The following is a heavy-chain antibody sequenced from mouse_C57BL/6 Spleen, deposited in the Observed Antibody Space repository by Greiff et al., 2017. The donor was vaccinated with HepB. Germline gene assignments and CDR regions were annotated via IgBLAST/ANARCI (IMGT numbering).Heavy chain of an antibody. CDR2: IYPGDGDT. CDR3: ARAGTGYAMDY. V-gene: IGHV1-80*01. CDR1: GYAFSSYW. D-gene: IGHD3-3*01. J-gene: IGHJ4*01. Sequence: QVQLQQSGAELVKPGASVKISCKASGYAFSSYWMNWVKQRPGKGLEWIGQIYPGDGDTNYNGKFKGKATLTADKSSSTAYMQLSSLTSEDSAVYFGARAGTGYAMDYWGQGTSVTVSS.